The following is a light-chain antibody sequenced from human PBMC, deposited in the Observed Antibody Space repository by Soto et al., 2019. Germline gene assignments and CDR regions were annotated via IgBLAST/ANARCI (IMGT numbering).Light chain of an antibody. V-gene: IGKV1-39*01. CDR3: QQSYSTFKT. Sequence: DVQMTQSPSSLSASVGDIVTITCRASQTINSYLNWYQQKPGKAPKLLIYAASSLKSGVPSGFSGSGSETDFTLTISNLQPEDFATYYCQQSYSTFKTFGQGTKVDIK. J-gene: IGKJ1*01. CDR1: QTINSY. CDR2: AAS.